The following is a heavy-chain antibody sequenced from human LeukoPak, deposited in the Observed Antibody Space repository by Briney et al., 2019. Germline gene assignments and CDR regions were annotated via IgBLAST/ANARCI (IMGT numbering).Heavy chain of an antibody. J-gene: IGHJ4*02. CDR2: IRYDGSNK. V-gene: IGHV3-30*02. CDR1: GFTFSSYG. Sequence: GGSLRLPCAASGFTFSSYGMHWVRQAPGKGLEWVAFIRYDGSNKYYADSVKGRFTISRDNSKNTLYLQMNSLRAEDTAVYYCAKDFKWYYGSGSYSGFDYWGQGTLVTVSS. CDR3: AKDFKWYYGSGSYSGFDY. D-gene: IGHD3-10*01.